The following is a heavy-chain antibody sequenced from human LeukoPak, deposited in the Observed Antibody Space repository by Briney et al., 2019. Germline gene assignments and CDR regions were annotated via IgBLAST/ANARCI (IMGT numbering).Heavy chain of an antibody. Sequence: SSETLSLTCTVSGGSISSSSYYWGWIRQPPGKGLEWIGSIDYSGSTYYNPSLKSRVTISVDTSKNQFSLKLSSATAADAAVYYCARAKRGECVDIWGQGTMVTVSS. CDR1: GGSISSSSYY. J-gene: IGHJ3*02. V-gene: IGHV4-39*07. D-gene: IGHD3-16*01. CDR3: ARAKRGECVDI. CDR2: IDYSGST.